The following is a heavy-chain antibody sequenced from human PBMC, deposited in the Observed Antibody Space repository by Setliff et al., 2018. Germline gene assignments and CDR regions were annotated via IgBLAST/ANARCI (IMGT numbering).Heavy chain of an antibody. CDR2: VYYSGAT. V-gene: IGHV4-38-2*01. D-gene: IGHD2-2*01. CDR1: DFSVPTVYY. Sequence: SETLSFTCAVSDFSVPTVYYWGWIRQPPGKGLEWIASVYYSGATYYNPSLESRVTMSVDTSKSHFSLNLYSVTAADTAVYFCARTSTGRYFDLWGRGTLVTVSS. CDR3: ARTSTGRYFDL. J-gene: IGHJ2*01.